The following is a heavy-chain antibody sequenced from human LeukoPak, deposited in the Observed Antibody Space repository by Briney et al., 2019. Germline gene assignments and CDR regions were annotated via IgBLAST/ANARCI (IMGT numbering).Heavy chain of an antibody. CDR2: INPTGGST. V-gene: IGHV1-46*01. CDR1: GYTFPSYF. CDR3: ARDQEGFDY. Sequence: ASVKVSCTASGYTFPSYFMHWVRQAPGQGLEWMGIINPTGGSTSYAQKFQGRVTVTRDTSTSTVHMELSGLRSEDTAVYYCARDQEGFDYWGQGTLVTVSS. J-gene: IGHJ4*02.